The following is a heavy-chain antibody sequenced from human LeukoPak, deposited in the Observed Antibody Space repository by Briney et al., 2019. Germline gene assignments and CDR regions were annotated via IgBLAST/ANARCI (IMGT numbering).Heavy chain of an antibody. V-gene: IGHV4-59*01. CDR3: ARGKYYFDY. J-gene: IGHJ4*02. Sequence: TSETLSLTCTVSVDSISGYYWSWIRQPPGKGLEWIGYMYYSGNTNYNPSLKSRLTTPLDTSKNQFSQKLSSVTAADTAVYYCARGKYYFDYWGQGTLVTVSS. CDR1: VDSISGYY. CDR2: MYYSGNT.